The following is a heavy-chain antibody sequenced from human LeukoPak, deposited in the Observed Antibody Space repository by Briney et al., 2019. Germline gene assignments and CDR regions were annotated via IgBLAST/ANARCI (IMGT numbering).Heavy chain of an antibody. CDR1: GGSISSGDFF. J-gene: IGHJ5*02. CDR3: ARDVPLVPGTLKWDWFDP. D-gene: IGHD1-26*01. V-gene: IGHV4-30-4*08. Sequence: SETLSLTCTVSGGSISSGDFFWSWIRQSPGTGLEWIGYISYSGNTFYNPSLKSRVAISVDRSKNQFSLKLTSVTAADTAVYYCARDVPLVPGTLKWDWFDPWGQGTLVTVSS. CDR2: ISYSGNT.